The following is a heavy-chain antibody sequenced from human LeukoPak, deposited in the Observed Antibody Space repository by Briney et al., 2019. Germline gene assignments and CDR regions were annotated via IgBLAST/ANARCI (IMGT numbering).Heavy chain of an antibody. Sequence: GASVKVSCKASGYIFTGYYIHWVRQAPGQGLEWMGWINPNGGGADSAQKFQGRVTMIRDTSITTAYMELSRLRSDDTAVYYCARAGGGPTSDYYGMNVWGQGTTVTVSS. V-gene: IGHV1-2*02. D-gene: IGHD1-26*01. CDR2: INPNGGGA. CDR1: GYIFTGYY. J-gene: IGHJ6*02. CDR3: ARAGGGPTSDYYGMNV.